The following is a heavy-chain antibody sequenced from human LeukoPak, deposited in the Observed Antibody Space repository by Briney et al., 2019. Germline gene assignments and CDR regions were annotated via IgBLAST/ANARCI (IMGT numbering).Heavy chain of an antibody. CDR3: ARAAYCGGDCYFNWFDP. CDR2: IYYSGST. V-gene: IGHV4-39*07. J-gene: IGHJ5*02. D-gene: IGHD2-21*02. CDR1: GGSISSSSYY. Sequence: SETLSLTCTVSGGSISSSSYYWGWIRQPPGKGLEWIGSIYYSGSTYYNPSLKSRVTISVYTSKNQFSLKLSSVTAADTAVYYCARAAYCGGDCYFNWFDPWGQGTLVTVSS.